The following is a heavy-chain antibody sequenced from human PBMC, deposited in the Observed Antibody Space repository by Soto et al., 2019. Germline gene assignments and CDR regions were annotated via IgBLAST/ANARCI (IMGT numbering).Heavy chain of an antibody. CDR2: IYHGDSDT. CDR3: AIRGSGYGYYYYGMDV. D-gene: IGHD3-9*01. V-gene: IGHV5-51*01. J-gene: IGHJ6*02. CDR1: GYSFTSYW. Sequence: GESMKISCKGSGYSFTSYWIGWVRQMPGKGMKWKGNIYHGDSDTRYSPSFQGQVTISADMSISTAYLQWSILKASDTAMYFCAIRGSGYGYYYYGMDVWGQGTTVTVSS.